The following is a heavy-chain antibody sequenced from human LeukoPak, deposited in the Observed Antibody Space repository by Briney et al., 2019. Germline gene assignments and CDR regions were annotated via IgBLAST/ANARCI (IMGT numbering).Heavy chain of an antibody. CDR1: GFTFSSYA. CDR2: ISGSGGST. CDR3: AKGRWGRGGYVLDY. D-gene: IGHD5-12*01. Sequence: GGSLRLSCAASGFTFSSYAMHWVRQAPGKGLEWVSAISGSGGSTYYADSVKGRFTISRDNSKNTLYLQMNSLRAEDTAVYYCAKGRWGRGGYVLDYWGQGTLVTVSS. V-gene: IGHV3-23*01. J-gene: IGHJ4*02.